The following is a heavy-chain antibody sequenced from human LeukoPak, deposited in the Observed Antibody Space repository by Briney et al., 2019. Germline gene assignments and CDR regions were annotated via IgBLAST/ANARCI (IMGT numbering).Heavy chain of an antibody. CDR3: AKGPKQLLVGSRGYYFDY. Sequence: GGSLRLSCAASGFTFSSYAMSWVRQAPGKGLEWVSAISGSGGSTYYADSVKGRFTISRDNSKNTLYLQMNSLRAEDMAVYYCAKGPKQLLVGSRGYYFDYWGQGTLVTVSS. CDR2: ISGSGGST. V-gene: IGHV3-23*01. CDR1: GFTFSSYA. D-gene: IGHD6-13*01. J-gene: IGHJ4*02.